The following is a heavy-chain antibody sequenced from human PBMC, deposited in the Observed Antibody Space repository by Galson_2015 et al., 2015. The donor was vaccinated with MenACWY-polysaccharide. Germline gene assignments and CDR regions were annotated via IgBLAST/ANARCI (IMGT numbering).Heavy chain of an antibody. CDR1: GDSVSSHSAV. Sequence: CAISGDSVSSHSAVWNWIRQSPSRGLEWLGRTSCRSKCYNDYAVSVKSRITIKPDTSKNQFPLQLNSVTPEDTAVYYCTRNIDTLLTTRGGFDYWGQGTPVTVSS. CDR3: TRNIDTLLTTRGGFDY. D-gene: IGHD4-11*01. CDR2: TSCRSKCYN. J-gene: IGHJ4*02. V-gene: IGHV6-1*01.